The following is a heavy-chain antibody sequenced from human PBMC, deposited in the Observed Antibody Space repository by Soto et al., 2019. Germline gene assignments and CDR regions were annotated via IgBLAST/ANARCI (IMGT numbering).Heavy chain of an antibody. CDR1: GGSISSSSYY. V-gene: IGHV4-39*01. CDR3: ARLGYYYYGMDV. CDR2: IYYSGST. J-gene: IGHJ6*02. D-gene: IGHD3-16*01. Sequence: SETLSLTCTVSGGSISSSSYYWGCIRQPPGKGLEWIGSIYYSGSTYYNPSLKSRVTISVDTSKNQFSLKLSSVTAADTAVYYCARLGYYYYGMDVWGQGTTVTVSS.